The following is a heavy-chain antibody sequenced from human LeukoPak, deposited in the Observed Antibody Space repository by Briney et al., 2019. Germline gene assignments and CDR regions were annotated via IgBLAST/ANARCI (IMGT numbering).Heavy chain of an antibody. CDR1: GLTFSSYA. V-gene: IGHV3-23*01. CDR2: ISGSGGST. Sequence: PGGSLRLSCAASGLTFSSYAMSWVRQAPGKGLEWVSAISGSGGSTYYADSVKGRFTISRDNSKNTLYLQMNSLRAEDTAVYYCAKDHEGLLSPAVDYWGQGTLVTVSS. D-gene: IGHD3-3*01. J-gene: IGHJ4*02. CDR3: AKDHEGLLSPAVDY.